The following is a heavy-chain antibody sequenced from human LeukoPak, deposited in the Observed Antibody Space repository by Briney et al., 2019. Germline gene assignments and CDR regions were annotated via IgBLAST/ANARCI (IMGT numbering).Heavy chain of an antibody. J-gene: IGHJ4*01. V-gene: IGHV3-48*03. CDR1: GFPFSIYE. D-gene: IGHD6-19*01. CDR2: IGSSGTTR. Sequence: PGGSLRLSCAVSGFPFSIYEMNWVRQAPGKGLEWVSNIGSSGTTRYYADSVKGRFSISRDNAKNSLYLQMNSLRVEDTGVYYCALLAVASDFDYWGHGALVTVSS. CDR3: ALLAVASDFDY.